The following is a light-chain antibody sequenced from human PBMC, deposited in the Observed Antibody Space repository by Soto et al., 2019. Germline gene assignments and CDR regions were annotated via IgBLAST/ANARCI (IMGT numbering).Light chain of an antibody. CDR3: QSYDSSLSAHYV. Sequence: QSVLTQPPSVSGAPGQRVTISCTGSSSNIGATYDVQWYQQLPGTAPKLLIYGNSNRPSGVPDRFSGSKSGTSASLAITGLQADDEADYYCQSYDSSLSAHYVFGTGTKLIVL. J-gene: IGLJ1*01. CDR2: GNS. V-gene: IGLV1-40*01. CDR1: SSNIGATYD.